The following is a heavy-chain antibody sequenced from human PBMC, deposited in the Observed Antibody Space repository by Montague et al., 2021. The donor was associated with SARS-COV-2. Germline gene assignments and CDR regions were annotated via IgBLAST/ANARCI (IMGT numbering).Heavy chain of an antibody. CDR1: GGSFSGYY. Sequence: SETLSLTCAVYGGSFSGYYWSWIRQPPGKGLEWIGEINHSGSTNFNPSLKSRVTISVDTSKNQFSLTLSSVTAADTAVYYCARALVRGGDFDYWGQGTLVTVSS. J-gene: IGHJ4*02. CDR3: ARALVRGGDFDY. V-gene: IGHV4-34*01. D-gene: IGHD3-10*01. CDR2: INHSGST.